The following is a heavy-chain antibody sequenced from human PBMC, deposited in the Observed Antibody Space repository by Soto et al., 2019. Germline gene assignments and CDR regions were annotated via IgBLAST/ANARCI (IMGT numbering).Heavy chain of an antibody. CDR1: DGSISSYF. CDR2: IHYSGSA. V-gene: IGHV4-59*01. CDR3: ARVNQLAPKRNAFDI. Sequence: KTSETLSLTCSVSDGSISSYFWSWVRQPPGKGLEWMGYIHYSGSANYNPSLKSRVTMSVDTSKNQFSLKMSSVTAADTAVYYCARVNQLAPKRNAFDIWGQGTMVTVSS. D-gene: IGHD1-1*01. J-gene: IGHJ3*02.